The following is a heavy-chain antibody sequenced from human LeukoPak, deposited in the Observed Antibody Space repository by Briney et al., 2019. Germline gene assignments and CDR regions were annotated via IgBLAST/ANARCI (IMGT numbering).Heavy chain of an antibody. J-gene: IGHJ6*03. CDR3: ARDGGYSSGWSYYYYMDV. CDR2: ISAYNGNT. CDR1: GYTFTSYG. D-gene: IGHD6-19*01. V-gene: IGHV1-18*01. Sequence: ASVKVSCKASGYTFTSYGISWVRQAPGQGLEWMGWISAYNGNTNYAQKLQGSVTMTTDTSTSTAYMELRSLRSDDTAVYYCARDGGYSSGWSYYYYMDVWGKGTTVTVSS.